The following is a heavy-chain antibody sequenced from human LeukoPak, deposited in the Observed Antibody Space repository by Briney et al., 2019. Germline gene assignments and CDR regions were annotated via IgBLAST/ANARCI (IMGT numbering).Heavy chain of an antibody. D-gene: IGHD6-6*01. J-gene: IGHJ6*03. CDR2: INWNGGST. CDR3: ARVFIGIAARPSVGYYYYYYMDV. V-gene: IGHV3-20*04. Sequence: GGSLRLSCAASGFTFDDYGMSWVHQAPGKGLEWVSGINWNGGSTGYADSVKGRFTISRDNAKNSLYLQMNSLRAEDTALYYCARVFIGIAARPSVGYYYYYYMDVWGKGTTVTVSS. CDR1: GFTFDDYG.